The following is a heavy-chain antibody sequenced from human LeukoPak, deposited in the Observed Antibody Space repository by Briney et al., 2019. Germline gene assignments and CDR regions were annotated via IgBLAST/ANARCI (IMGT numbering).Heavy chain of an antibody. Sequence: PGGSLRLSCAASGFTFSDYYMSWIRQAPGKGLEWVSYISSSGSTIYYADYVKGRFTISRDNAKNSLYLQMNSLRAEDTAVYYCARGGRVLRFLEWLSGGAFDIWGQGTMVTVSS. CDR3: ARGGRVLRFLEWLSGGAFDI. J-gene: IGHJ3*02. D-gene: IGHD3-3*01. CDR1: GFTFSDYY. CDR2: ISSSGSTI. V-gene: IGHV3-11*01.